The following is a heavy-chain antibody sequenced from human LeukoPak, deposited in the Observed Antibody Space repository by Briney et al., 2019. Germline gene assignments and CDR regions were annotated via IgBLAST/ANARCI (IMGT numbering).Heavy chain of an antibody. Sequence: GGSLRLSCAASGFTFSSYTIHWVRQPPGKGLEWVAVISYDGSNQYCADSVKGRFTISRDNSRNTLYLQMNSLRLEDTALYYCARDSRSYSTGTEYWGQGTLVTVSS. CDR1: GFTFSSYT. D-gene: IGHD3-10*01. J-gene: IGHJ4*02. V-gene: IGHV3-30-3*01. CDR2: ISYDGSNQ. CDR3: ARDSRSYSTGTEY.